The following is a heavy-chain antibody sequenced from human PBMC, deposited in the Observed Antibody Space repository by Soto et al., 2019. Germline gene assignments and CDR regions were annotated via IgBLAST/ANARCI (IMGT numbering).Heavy chain of an antibody. CDR1: GFTFSDYG. Sequence: PGGSLRLCCAASGFTFSDYGMHWVRQAPGEGLQWVAVIWFDGSNEHYADSVKGRFTISRDNSKNTLYLQMYSLRAGDTAVYYCARGSLYCSSTSCSYGMDVWGQGTTVTVSS. CDR3: ARGSLYCSSTSCSYGMDV. J-gene: IGHJ6*02. D-gene: IGHD2-15*01. CDR2: IWFDGSNE. V-gene: IGHV3-33*01.